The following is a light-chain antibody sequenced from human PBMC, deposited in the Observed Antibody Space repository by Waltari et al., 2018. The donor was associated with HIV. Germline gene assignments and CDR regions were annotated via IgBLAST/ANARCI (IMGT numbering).Light chain of an antibody. CDR2: ESD. V-gene: IGLV1-47*01. CDR3: AAWDNYLNAWV. J-gene: IGLJ3*02. Sequence: QSVLTQPPSTSATPGQRVTILCSGASSTIGSHFVSWYQHLPGPTPKLLIYESDRRPSGVPDRFSGSESGTSASLAISGLRSEDEADYYCAAWDNYLNAWVFGGGTRVTVL. CDR1: SSTIGSHF.